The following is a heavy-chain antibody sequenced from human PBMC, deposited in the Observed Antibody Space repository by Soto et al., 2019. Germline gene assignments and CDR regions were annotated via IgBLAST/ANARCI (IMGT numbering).Heavy chain of an antibody. CDR3: ASVPTGPPNTLGWYYFDY. V-gene: IGHV4-4*02. CDR1: GGSISSSNW. CDR2: IYHSGST. Sequence: PSETLSLTCAVSGGSISSSNWWSWVRQPPGKGLEWIGEIYHSGSTNYNPSLKSRVTISVDKSKNQFSLKLSSVTAADTAVYYCASVPTGPPNTLGWYYFDYWGQGTLVTVSS. J-gene: IGHJ4*02. D-gene: IGHD6-19*01.